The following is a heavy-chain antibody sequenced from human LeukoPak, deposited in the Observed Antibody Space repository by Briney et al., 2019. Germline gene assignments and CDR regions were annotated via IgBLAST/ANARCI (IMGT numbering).Heavy chain of an antibody. CDR1: GFTFHLYA. CDR2: ISGSGGST. D-gene: IGHD3-10*01. Sequence: GGSLRLSCVASGFTFHLYAMNWVRQAPGKGLEWVSGISGSGGSTYYADSVKGRFTISRDNSKSTLSLQMNSLRDDDTAVYFCAKGLSRAFGTYYFDFWGRGTLVTVSS. V-gene: IGHV3-23*01. J-gene: IGHJ4*02. CDR3: AKGLSRAFGTYYFDF.